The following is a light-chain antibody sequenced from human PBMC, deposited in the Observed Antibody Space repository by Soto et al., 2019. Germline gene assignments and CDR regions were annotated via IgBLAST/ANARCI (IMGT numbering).Light chain of an antibody. CDR2: DVN. CDR3: SSYTGTSTFV. J-gene: IGLJ1*01. CDR1: SSDVGGYDY. V-gene: IGLV2-14*01. Sequence: QSALTQPASVSGSPGQSITISCTGTSSDVGGYDYVSWYQQLPGKAPKLMIYDVNNRPSGVSNRFSGSKSGSTASLTISGLQAEDEADYYCSSYTGTSTFVFGGGTKVTVL.